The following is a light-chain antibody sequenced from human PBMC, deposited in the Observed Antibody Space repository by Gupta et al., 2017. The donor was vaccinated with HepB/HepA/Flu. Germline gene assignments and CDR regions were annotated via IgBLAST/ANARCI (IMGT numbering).Light chain of an antibody. CDR1: SALNVGTFR. J-gene: IGLJ3*02. CDR3: MIWRSSAWV. V-gene: IGLV5-45*02. Sequence: QAVLTQPSSLSASPGASASLTCTLRSALNVGTFRIYWYQQKPGSPPQYRLRYKSDSDKEQGSGVPSRFSGSKDVSANAGIILISGLQAEDDADYYCMIWRSSAWVFGGGTKLTVL. CDR2: YKSDSDK.